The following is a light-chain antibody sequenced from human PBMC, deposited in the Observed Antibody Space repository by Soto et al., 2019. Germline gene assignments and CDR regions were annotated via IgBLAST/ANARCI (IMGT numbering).Light chain of an antibody. CDR3: QQYNNWPPWT. V-gene: IGKV3-15*01. Sequence: EIVMTQSPATLSVSPGERATLSCRASQSVRNNLAWYQQKPGQAPRLLIYGASTRATGIPARFSGSGSGTEFTLTISSLQSEDFAVYHCQQYNNWPPWTFGQGTKVEIK. CDR1: QSVRNN. J-gene: IGKJ1*01. CDR2: GAS.